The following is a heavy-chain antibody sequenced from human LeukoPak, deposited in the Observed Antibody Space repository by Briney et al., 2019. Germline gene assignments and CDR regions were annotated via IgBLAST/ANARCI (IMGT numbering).Heavy chain of an antibody. CDR2: INSDGSWT. V-gene: IGHV3-74*01. J-gene: IGHJ4*02. Sequence: GGSLRLSCAASGNYWMHWVRQVPGKGLVWVSQINSDGSWTSYAASVKGRFTISKYNAKNTVYLQMNSLRAEATAVYYCVSFYETYWGRGTLVTVSS. D-gene: IGHD2/OR15-2a*01. CDR3: VSFYETY. CDR1: GNYW.